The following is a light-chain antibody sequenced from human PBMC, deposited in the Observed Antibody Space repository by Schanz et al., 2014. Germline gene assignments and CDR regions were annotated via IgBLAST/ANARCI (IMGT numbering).Light chain of an antibody. Sequence: DIQMTQSPSSLSASVGDRVTITCQASQDVSNYLNWYQQKPGKAPKVLISDASNLETGVSSRFSGSGSGTDFTFTISSLQPEDVATYYCQQSFSTPYTFGQGTKVDI. CDR1: QDVSNY. J-gene: IGKJ2*01. CDR2: DAS. CDR3: QQSFSTPYT. V-gene: IGKV1-33*01.